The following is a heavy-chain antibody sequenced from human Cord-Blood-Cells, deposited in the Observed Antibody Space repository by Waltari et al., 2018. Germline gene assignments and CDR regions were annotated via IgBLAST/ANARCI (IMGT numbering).Heavy chain of an antibody. Sequence: LQLQESGTRVVKATATRSLAGPVAGGSIRSSSYYCGWLRQPPGKGLDWIGSIYYSGSTYYNPSLKSRVTISVDTSKNQFSLKLSSVTAADTAVYYCARTKDGIVVVPAAINWYFDLWGRGTLVTVSS. V-gene: IGHV4-39*01. J-gene: IGHJ2*01. CDR2: IYYSGST. CDR3: ARTKDGIVVVPAAINWYFDL. CDR1: GGSIRSSSYY. D-gene: IGHD2-2*02.